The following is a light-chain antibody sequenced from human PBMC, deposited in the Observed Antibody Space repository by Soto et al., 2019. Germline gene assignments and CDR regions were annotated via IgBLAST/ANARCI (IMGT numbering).Light chain of an antibody. V-gene: IGKV3-11*01. CDR3: QQRNKWPPT. CDR1: QSVGPS. Sequence: PGERATLSCRASQSVGPSLFWYQQKPGRAPRLLIYDGFKRAAGVPARFSSSVSGTDFTLTISNVEAEDCAIYHCQQRNKWPPTFGGGTKLEIK. J-gene: IGKJ4*01. CDR2: DGF.